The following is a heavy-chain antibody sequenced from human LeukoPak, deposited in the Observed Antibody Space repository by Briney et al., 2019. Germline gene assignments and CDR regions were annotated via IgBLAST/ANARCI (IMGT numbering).Heavy chain of an antibody. CDR1: GFTFSNAW. CDR3: TTAPTTHGDDYYYGMDV. CDR2: IKSKTDGGTI. D-gene: IGHD4-17*01. V-gene: IGHV3-15*01. J-gene: IGHJ6*02. Sequence: GGSLRLSCAASGFTFSNAWMSWVRQAPGKGLEWVGRIKSKTDGGTIDYAAPVKGRFTISRDDSKNTLYLQMNSLKTEDTAVYYCTTAPTTHGDDYYYGMDVWGQGTTVTVSS.